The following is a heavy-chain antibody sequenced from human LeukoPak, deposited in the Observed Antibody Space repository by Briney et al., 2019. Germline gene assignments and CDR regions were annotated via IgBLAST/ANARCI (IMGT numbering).Heavy chain of an antibody. CDR1: GFTFSDYG. CDR3: AREVTMVRGVIIPTSWFDP. Sequence: PGGSLRLSCTASGFTFSDYGMHWVRQAPGKGLEGVAVIWYDGSNKYYADSVKGRFTISRDNSKNTLYLQMNSLRAEDTAVYYCAREVTMVRGVIIPTSWFDPWGQGTLVTVSS. V-gene: IGHV3-33*01. J-gene: IGHJ5*02. CDR2: IWYDGSNK. D-gene: IGHD3-10*01.